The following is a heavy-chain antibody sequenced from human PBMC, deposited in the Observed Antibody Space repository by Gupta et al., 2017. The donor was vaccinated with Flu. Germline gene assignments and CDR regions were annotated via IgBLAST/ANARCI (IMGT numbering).Heavy chain of an antibody. CDR3: ARGHLAAAGTVLLYFDY. D-gene: IGHD6-13*01. CDR2: INHSGST. CDR1: GGSFSGYY. V-gene: IGHV4-34*01. Sequence: QVQLQQWGAGLLKPSETLSLTCAVYGGSFSGYYWSWIRQPPGKGLEWIGEINHSGSTNYNPSLKSRVTISVDTSKNQFSLKLSSVTAADTAVYYCARGHLAAAGTVLLYFDYWGQGTLVTVSS. J-gene: IGHJ4*02.